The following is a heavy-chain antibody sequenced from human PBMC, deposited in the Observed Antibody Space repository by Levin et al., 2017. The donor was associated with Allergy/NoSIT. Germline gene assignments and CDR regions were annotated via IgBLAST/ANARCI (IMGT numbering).Heavy chain of an antibody. J-gene: IGHJ4*02. Sequence: GESLKISCAASGFTFSSYGMTWVRQAPGKGLEWVSYISSSNSYIYYADSVKGRFTISRDNANNSLYLQMNSLRGEDTAVYYCARDRYPGNYYESSGYSFDYWGQGTLVTVSS. CDR1: GFTFSSYG. CDR2: ISSSNSYI. D-gene: IGHD3-22*01. CDR3: ARDRYPGNYYESSGYSFDY. V-gene: IGHV3-21*06.